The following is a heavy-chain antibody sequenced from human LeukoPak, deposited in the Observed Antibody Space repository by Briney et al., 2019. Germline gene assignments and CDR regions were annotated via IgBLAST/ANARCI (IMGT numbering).Heavy chain of an antibody. CDR2: INHSGST. V-gene: IGHV4-34*01. J-gene: IGHJ4*02. CDR3: ARAYTFDY. CDR1: GGSFSGYY. Sequence: KPSETLSLTCAVYGGSFSGYYWSWIRQPPGKGLEWIGEINHSGSTNYNPSLKSRVTISVDTSKNQFSLKLSSVTAADTAVYYCARAYTFDYWGQGTLVTVSS.